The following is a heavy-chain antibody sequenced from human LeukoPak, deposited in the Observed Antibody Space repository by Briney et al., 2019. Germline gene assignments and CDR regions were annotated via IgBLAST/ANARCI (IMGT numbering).Heavy chain of an antibody. Sequence: GGSLRLFCAVSGFTFSSYAMSWVRQAPGKGLEWVSAISGSGGSTYYADSVKGRFTISRDNSKNTLYLQMNSLRAEDTAVYYCANSVYYYDSSGYYLGGYFDYWGQGTLVTVSS. V-gene: IGHV3-23*01. CDR2: ISGSGGST. J-gene: IGHJ4*02. CDR1: GFTFSSYA. CDR3: ANSVYYYDSSGYYLGGYFDY. D-gene: IGHD3-22*01.